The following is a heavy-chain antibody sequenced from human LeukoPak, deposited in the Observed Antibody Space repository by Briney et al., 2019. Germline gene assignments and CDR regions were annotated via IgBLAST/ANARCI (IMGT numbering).Heavy chain of an antibody. CDR3: ARGGSGGSKSGDWFDP. D-gene: IGHD6-25*01. V-gene: IGHV4-59*01. J-gene: IGHJ5*02. CDR1: GVSISSYY. Sequence: SETLSLTCTVSGVSISSYYWSWIRQPPGKGLEWIGYIYYSGSTNYNPPLKSRVTISVDTSKNQFSLKLSSVTAADTAVYYWARGGSGGSKSGDWFDPGGQGTLVTVSS. CDR2: IYYSGST.